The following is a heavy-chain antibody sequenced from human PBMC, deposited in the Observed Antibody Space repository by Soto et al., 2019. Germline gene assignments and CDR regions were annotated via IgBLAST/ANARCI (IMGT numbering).Heavy chain of an antibody. CDR3: TREGRYDSSGFSG. Sequence: PGGSLRLSCAASGFTFSNAWMNWVRQAPGKGLEWVGRIKSINDGEKTDYTAPVKGRFTISRDDSTNTLHLQMNSLKTEDTAVYYCTREGRYDSSGFSGWGQGTLVTVSS. J-gene: IGHJ4*02. V-gene: IGHV3-15*07. CDR2: IKSINDGEKT. D-gene: IGHD3-22*01. CDR1: GFTFSNAW.